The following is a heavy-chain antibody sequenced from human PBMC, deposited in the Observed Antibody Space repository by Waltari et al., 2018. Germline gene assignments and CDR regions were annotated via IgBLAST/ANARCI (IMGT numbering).Heavy chain of an antibody. CDR1: ATPFGDYY. Sequence: EVRLLESGGALVQPGRSRRLRCPPLATPFGDYYMIWVRQAPGRGLEWVATISGPAHETVYADSVKGRFTISRDNSKTTLYLQMNSLRVEDTAMYYCANYGQLPSNGDYWGQGTLVTVSS. J-gene: IGHJ4*02. CDR2: ISGPAHET. CDR3: ANYGQLPSNGDY. V-gene: IGHV3-23*01. D-gene: IGHD1-1*01.